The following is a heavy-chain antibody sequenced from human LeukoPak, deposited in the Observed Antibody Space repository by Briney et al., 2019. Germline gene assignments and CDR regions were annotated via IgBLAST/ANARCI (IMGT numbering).Heavy chain of an antibody. Sequence: GGSLRLSCAASGFTFSSYWMSWVRQAPGKGLEWVANIKQDGSEKYYVDSVKGRFTISRDNAKNSLYLQMNSLRAEDTAVYYCARGPGYGSSYYSGDFDYWGQGTLVTVSS. V-gene: IGHV3-7*04. J-gene: IGHJ4*02. CDR3: ARGPGYGSSYYSGDFDY. CDR1: GFTFSSYW. CDR2: IKQDGSEK. D-gene: IGHD6-13*01.